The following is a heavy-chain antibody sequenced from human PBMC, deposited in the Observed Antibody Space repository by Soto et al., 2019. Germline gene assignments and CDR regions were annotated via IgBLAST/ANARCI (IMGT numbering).Heavy chain of an antibody. CDR2: MTSSGTYI. J-gene: IGHJ4*02. CDR3: ARGYYYDGSGCIDH. D-gene: IGHD3-22*01. Sequence: EVQLVESGGGLVKPGGSLRLSCAASGFTFSSHSMNWVRQAPGRGLEWVSSMTSSGTYIYYADSVKGRFTISRDNAKNSLYLQMNSLRADDTAVYYCARGYYYDGSGCIDHWGQGTLVSVSS. V-gene: IGHV3-21*01. CDR1: GFTFSSHS.